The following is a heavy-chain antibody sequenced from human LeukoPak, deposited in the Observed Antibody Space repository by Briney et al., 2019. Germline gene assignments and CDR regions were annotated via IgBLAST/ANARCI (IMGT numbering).Heavy chain of an antibody. CDR1: GFTVSSNY. CDR2: IYSGGST. D-gene: IGHD3-22*01. V-gene: IGHV3-66*01. CDR3: ARGYYDSSGYYSLF. J-gene: IGHJ4*02. Sequence: GGSLRLSCAASGFTVSSNYMSWVRQAPGKGLEWVSVIYSGGSTYYADSVKGRFTISRDNSKNTLYLQMNSLRAEDTAVYYCARGYYDSSGYYSLFWGQGTLVTVSS.